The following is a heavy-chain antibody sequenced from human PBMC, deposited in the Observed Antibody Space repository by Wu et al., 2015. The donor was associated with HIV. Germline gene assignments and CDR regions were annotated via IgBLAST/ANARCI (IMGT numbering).Heavy chain of an antibody. CDR1: GGSFRDYC. CDR3: ARTFTTFWLFMVSLNPDPLLPTSTVLDV. J-gene: IGHJ6*03. CDR2: LMPRSGIS. V-gene: IGHV1-69*15. D-gene: IGHD3-22*01. Sequence: QVQLVQSGAEVKNPGSSVKVSCKASGGSFRDYCITWVRQAPGQGLEWMGRLMPRSGISNYAQKSFFQADSTINRGRRHGTQGYMELSSLDSEDTAVYFCARTFTTFWLFMVSLNPDPLLPTSTVLDVWANGT.